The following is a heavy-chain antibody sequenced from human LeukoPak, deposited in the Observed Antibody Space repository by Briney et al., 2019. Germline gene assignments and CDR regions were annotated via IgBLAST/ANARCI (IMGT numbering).Heavy chain of an antibody. Sequence: GGSLRLSCTVSGFIFSRSAMSWVRQAPGKGLEWVSSISSSSSYIYYADSVKGRFTISRDNAKNSLYLQMNSLRAEDTAVYYCASTLYGSGSYYDYWGQGTLVTVSS. V-gene: IGHV3-21*01. CDR1: GFIFSRSA. CDR2: ISSSSSYI. CDR3: ASTLYGSGSYYDY. D-gene: IGHD3-10*01. J-gene: IGHJ4*02.